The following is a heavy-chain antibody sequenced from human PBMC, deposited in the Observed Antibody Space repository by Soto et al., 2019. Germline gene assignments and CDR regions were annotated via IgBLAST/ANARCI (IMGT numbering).Heavy chain of an antibody. J-gene: IGHJ4*02. CDR1: GFTFSSYA. D-gene: IGHD6-19*01. CDR3: AKGQQWHPTSSTDY. V-gene: IGHV3-23*01. Sequence: EVQLLESGGGLVQPGGSLRLSCAASGFTFSSYAMSWVRQAPGKGLEWVSAISGSGGSTYYTDSVKGRFTISRDNSKNTLYLQMNSLRAEDTAVYYCAKGQQWHPTSSTDYWGQGTLVTVSS. CDR2: ISGSGGST.